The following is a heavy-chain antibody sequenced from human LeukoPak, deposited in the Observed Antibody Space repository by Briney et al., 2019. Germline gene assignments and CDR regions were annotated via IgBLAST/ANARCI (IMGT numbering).Heavy chain of an antibody. Sequence: PGGSLRLSCAASGFTVSSNYMSWVRQAPGKGLEWVSVIYSGGSTYYADSVKGRFTISRDNSKNTLYLQMNNLRAEDTAVYYCARDLHGYDAFDIWGQGTMVTVSS. D-gene: IGHD3-22*01. CDR1: GFTVSSNY. CDR2: IYSGGST. J-gene: IGHJ3*02. CDR3: ARDLHGYDAFDI. V-gene: IGHV3-66*02.